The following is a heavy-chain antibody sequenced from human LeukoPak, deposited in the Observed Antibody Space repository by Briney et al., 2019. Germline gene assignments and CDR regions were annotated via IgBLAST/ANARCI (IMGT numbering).Heavy chain of an antibody. J-gene: IGHJ4*02. CDR3: ASAETPGATLDY. Sequence: PGGSLRLSCAASGFTFSSYAMSWVRQAPGKGLEWVSAISGSGGSTYYADSVKGRFTISGDNSMNTLYLQMNSLRAEDTAVYYCASAETPGATLDYWGQGTLVTVSS. CDR1: GFTFSSYA. V-gene: IGHV3-23*01. CDR2: ISGSGGST. D-gene: IGHD1-26*01.